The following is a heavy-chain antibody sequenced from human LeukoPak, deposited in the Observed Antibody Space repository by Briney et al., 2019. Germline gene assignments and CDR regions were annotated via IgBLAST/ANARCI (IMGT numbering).Heavy chain of an antibody. D-gene: IGHD1-7*01. CDR1: GFTFSSYG. CDR3: AREGNWNYDWFDP. Sequence: PGGSLRLSCAAAGFTFSSYGMHWVRQAPGKGLEWVAVIWYDGSNKYYADSVKGRFTISRDNSKNTLYLQMNSLRAEDTAVYYCAREGNWNYDWFDPWGQGTLVTVSS. J-gene: IGHJ5*02. V-gene: IGHV3-33*01. CDR2: IWYDGSNK.